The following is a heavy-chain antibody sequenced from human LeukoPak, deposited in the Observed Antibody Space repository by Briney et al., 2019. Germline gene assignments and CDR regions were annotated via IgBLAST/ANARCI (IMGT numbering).Heavy chain of an antibody. J-gene: IGHJ4*02. D-gene: IGHD2-2*02. CDR2: MKRDGSEV. V-gene: IGHV3-7*01. Sequence: GGSLRLSCAASGFTFSTYWMTWVRQAPGKGLEWVANMKRDGSEVYYANSVKGHFTISRDNAKNSLYLQMNSLRAEDTAVYYCARYTEDYFDYWGQGTLVTVSS. CDR3: ARYTEDYFDY. CDR1: GFTFSTYW.